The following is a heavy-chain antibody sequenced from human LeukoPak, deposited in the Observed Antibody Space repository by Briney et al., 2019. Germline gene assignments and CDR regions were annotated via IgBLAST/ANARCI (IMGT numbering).Heavy chain of an antibody. J-gene: IGHJ5*02. D-gene: IGHD6-19*01. Sequence: SETLSLTCTVSGGSISSYYWSWIRQPAGKGLGWIVRIYTSGSTNYNPSLKGRVTMSVDTSKNQFSLKLSSVTAADTAVYYCARDSQWLIYNWFDPWGQGTLVTVSS. V-gene: IGHV4-4*07. CDR2: IYTSGST. CDR1: GGSISSYY. CDR3: ARDSQWLIYNWFDP.